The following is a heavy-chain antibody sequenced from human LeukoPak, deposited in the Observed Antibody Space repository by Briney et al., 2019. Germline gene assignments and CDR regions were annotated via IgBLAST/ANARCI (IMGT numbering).Heavy chain of an antibody. Sequence: GGSLRLSCAASGFIFSQYSMNWVRQAPGKGLEWLSHIRYTGETFYAESVEGRFTISRDIATNSLYLQMNNLRGEDTATYYCARDAGNSGYGCDLWGQGTLDTVSS. CDR2: IRYTGET. CDR1: GFIFSQYS. J-gene: IGHJ5*02. V-gene: IGHV3-48*01. D-gene: IGHD5-12*01. CDR3: ARDAGNSGYGCDL.